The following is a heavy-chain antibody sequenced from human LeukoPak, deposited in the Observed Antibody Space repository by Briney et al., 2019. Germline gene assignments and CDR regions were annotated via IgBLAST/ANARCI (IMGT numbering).Heavy chain of an antibody. Sequence: GGSLRLSRAASGFTFSSYAMSWVRQAPGKGLEWVSAISGSGGSTYYADSVKGRFTISRDNSKNTLCLQMNSLRAEDTAVYYCAKDYYDSSGYYHAYWGQGTLVTVSS. D-gene: IGHD3-22*01. J-gene: IGHJ4*02. V-gene: IGHV3-23*01. CDR2: ISGSGGST. CDR1: GFTFSSYA. CDR3: AKDYYDSSGYYHAY.